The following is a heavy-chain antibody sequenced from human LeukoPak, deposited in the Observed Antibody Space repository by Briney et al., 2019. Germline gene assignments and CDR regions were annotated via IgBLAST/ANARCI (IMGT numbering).Heavy chain of an antibody. CDR2: ISSSSSTI. Sequence: GGSLRLSCAASGFTFSSYSMNWVRQAPGKGLEWVSYISSSSSTIYYADSVKGRFTISRDNAKNSLYLQMNSLRAEDTAVYYCARSRPVYCSSTSCSGVDRYYYGMDVRGQGTTVTVSS. CDR1: GFTFSSYS. CDR3: ARSRPVYCSSTSCSGVDRYYYGMDV. V-gene: IGHV3-48*01. D-gene: IGHD2-2*01. J-gene: IGHJ6*02.